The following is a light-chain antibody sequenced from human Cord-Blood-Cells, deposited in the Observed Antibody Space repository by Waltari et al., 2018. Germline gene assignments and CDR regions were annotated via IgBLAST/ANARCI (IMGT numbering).Light chain of an antibody. J-gene: IGKJ1*01. CDR1: QSVSSN. CDR3: QQYNNWPQT. V-gene: IGKV3-15*01. CDR2: GAS. Sequence: RVMMQSPATLSVSPGERATLSCRATQSVSSNLAWYQQKPGQAPRLLIYGASTRATGIPARFSGSGPGTGFSLTISGLLSEDFAVYYCQQYNNWPQTFGQGTKVEIK.